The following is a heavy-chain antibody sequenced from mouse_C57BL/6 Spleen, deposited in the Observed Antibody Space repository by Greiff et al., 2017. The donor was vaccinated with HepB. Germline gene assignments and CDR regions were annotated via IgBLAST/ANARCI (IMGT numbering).Heavy chain of an antibody. CDR1: GYAFTNYL. V-gene: IGHV1-54*01. J-gene: IGHJ2*01. D-gene: IGHD1-1*02. CDR2: INPGSGGT. CDR3: ARTARYGPDY. Sequence: QVQLKESGAELVRPGTSVKVSCKASGYAFTNYLIEWVKQRPGQGLEWIGVINPGSGGTNYNEKFKGKATLTADKSSSTAYMQLSSLTSEDSAVYFCARTARYGPDYWGQGTTLTVSS.